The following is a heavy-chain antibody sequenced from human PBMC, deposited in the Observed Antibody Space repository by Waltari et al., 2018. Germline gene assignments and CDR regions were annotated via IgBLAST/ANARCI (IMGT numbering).Heavy chain of an antibody. J-gene: IGHJ5*02. CDR2: IYHSGST. CDR1: GYSISSGYY. D-gene: IGHD6-13*01. V-gene: IGHV4-38-2*01. CDR3: ASGIADTNPHTTSYNWFHP. Sequence: QVQLQESGPGLVKPSETLSLTCAVSGYSISSGYYWGWIRQPPGKGLEWIGSIYHSGSTYSTPSLKSRVTISVDTAKNQFSLKLSSVTAADTAVYYCASGIADTNPHTTSYNWFHPWGQGTLVTVSS.